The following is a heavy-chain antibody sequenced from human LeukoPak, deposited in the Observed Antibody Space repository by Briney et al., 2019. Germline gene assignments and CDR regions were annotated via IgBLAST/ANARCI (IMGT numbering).Heavy chain of an antibody. D-gene: IGHD3-22*01. Sequence: EGSLRLSCAASGFTVSSNYMSWVRQAPGKGLEWVSVIYSGGSTYYADSVKGRFTISRDNSKNTLYLQMNSLRAEDTAVYYCARDGAGYSFDYWGQGTLVTVSP. CDR2: IYSGGST. J-gene: IGHJ4*02. V-gene: IGHV3-66*02. CDR3: ARDGAGYSFDY. CDR1: GFTVSSNY.